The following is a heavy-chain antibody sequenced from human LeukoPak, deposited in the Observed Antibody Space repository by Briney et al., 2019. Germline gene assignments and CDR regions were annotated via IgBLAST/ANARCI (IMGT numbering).Heavy chain of an antibody. Sequence: PGGSLRLSCAASGFTFSSYGMHWVRQGPGKGLEWVAFIRYDGSNKYYADSVKGRFTISRDNSKNTLYLQMNSLRAEDTAVYYCAKEVPNYDFWSGYSGTDYWGQGTLVTVSS. D-gene: IGHD3-3*01. CDR1: GFTFSSYG. V-gene: IGHV3-30*02. J-gene: IGHJ4*02. CDR3: AKEVPNYDFWSGYSGTDY. CDR2: IRYDGSNK.